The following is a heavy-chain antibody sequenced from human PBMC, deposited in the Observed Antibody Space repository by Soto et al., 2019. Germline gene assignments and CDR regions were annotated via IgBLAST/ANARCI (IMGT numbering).Heavy chain of an antibody. CDR2: ISAYNGNT. CDR3: ARGDRIVGVVANGVLDL. CDR1: GYTFTSYG. J-gene: IGHJ6*02. V-gene: IGHV1-18*04. D-gene: IGHD3-3*01. Sequence: ASVKVSCKASGYTFTSYGISWVRQAPGQGLEWMGWISAYNGNTNYAQKLQGRVTMTTDTSTSTAYMELRSLRSDDTAVYYCARGDRIVGVVANGVLDLWGQGTKVTVAS.